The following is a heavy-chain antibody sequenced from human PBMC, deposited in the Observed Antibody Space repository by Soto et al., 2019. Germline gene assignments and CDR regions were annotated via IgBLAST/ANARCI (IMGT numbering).Heavy chain of an antibody. CDR3: AKGGVGSTSNAFDI. V-gene: IGHV3-30*18. D-gene: IGHD1-26*01. CDR2: ISYDGSNK. Sequence: GGSLRLSFAAPGFTSRTIGMHGVRQAPGKGLEWVAVISYDGSNKYYADSVKGRFTISRDNSKNTLYLQMNSLRAEDTAVYYCAKGGVGSTSNAFDIWGQGTMVTVSS. CDR1: GFTSRTIG. J-gene: IGHJ3*02.